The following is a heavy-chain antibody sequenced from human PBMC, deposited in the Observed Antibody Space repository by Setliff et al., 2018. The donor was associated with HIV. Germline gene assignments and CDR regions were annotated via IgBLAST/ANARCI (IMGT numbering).Heavy chain of an antibody. CDR1: GFTFSGYW. V-gene: IGHV3-74*01. CDR3: AKAQDSSGYYTLDY. J-gene: IGHJ4*02. CDR2: INSDGSST. Sequence: GGSLRLSCAASGFTFSGYWIHWVRQAPGKGLVWVSRINSDGSSTTYADSVKGRFTISRDNAKNTLYLQMNSLRAEDTAVYYCAKAQDSSGYYTLDYWGQGTLVTVSS. D-gene: IGHD3-22*01.